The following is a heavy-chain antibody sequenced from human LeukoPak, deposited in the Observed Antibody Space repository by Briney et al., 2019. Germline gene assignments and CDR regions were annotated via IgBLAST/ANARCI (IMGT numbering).Heavy chain of an antibody. Sequence: ASVTVSCTASGYTFTSYGISWVRQAPGQGLEWMGWISAYNGNTNYAQKLQGRVTMTTDTSTSTAYMELRSLRSDDTAVYYCARRPISGSGLDYWGQGTLVTVSS. CDR2: ISAYNGNT. CDR1: GYTFTSYG. V-gene: IGHV1-18*01. CDR3: ARRPISGSGLDY. D-gene: IGHD2-15*01. J-gene: IGHJ4*02.